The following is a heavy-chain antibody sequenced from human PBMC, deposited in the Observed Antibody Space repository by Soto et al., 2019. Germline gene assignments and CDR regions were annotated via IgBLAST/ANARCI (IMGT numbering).Heavy chain of an antibody. J-gene: IGHJ4*02. Sequence: QVQLVESGGGVVQPGRSLRLSCAASGFTLSSYAMHWVRQAPGKGLEWVAVISYDGSNKYYADSVKGRFTVSTDNSKNTLYLQMNSLRAGDTAIYYCARDTGDGSGIGGYWGQGTLVTVSS. CDR3: ARDTGDGSGIGGY. D-gene: IGHD3-10*01. V-gene: IGHV3-30-3*01. CDR1: GFTLSSYA. CDR2: ISYDGSNK.